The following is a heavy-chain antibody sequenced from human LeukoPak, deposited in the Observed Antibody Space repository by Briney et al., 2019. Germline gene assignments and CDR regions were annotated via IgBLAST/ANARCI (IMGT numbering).Heavy chain of an antibody. CDR2: ISGSGGST. CDR1: GFTFNSYA. Sequence: GGSLRLSCAASGFTFNSYAMTWVRQAPGKGLEWVSAISGSGGSTYYADSVKGRFTISRDNSKNTLYLQMNSLRAEDTAVYYCAKGGAYCGGDCYSGYYYYYMDVWGKGTTVTVSS. J-gene: IGHJ6*03. CDR3: AKGGAYCGGDCYSGYYYYYMDV. V-gene: IGHV3-23*01. D-gene: IGHD2-21*02.